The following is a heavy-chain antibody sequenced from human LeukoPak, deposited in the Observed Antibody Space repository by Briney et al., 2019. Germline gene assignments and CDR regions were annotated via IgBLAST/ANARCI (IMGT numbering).Heavy chain of an antibody. V-gene: IGHV3-21*01. D-gene: IGHD3-3*01. CDR2: ISSSSSYI. CDR3: TRGDDFWSDYFYSYMDV. CDR1: GFTFSSYS. J-gene: IGHJ6*03. Sequence: PGGSLRLSCAASGFTFSSYSMNWVRQAPGKGLEWVSSISSSSSYIYYADSVKGRFTVSRDNAKNSLYLQMNSLRAEDTAVYYCTRGDDFWSDYFYSYMDVWGKGTTVTVSS.